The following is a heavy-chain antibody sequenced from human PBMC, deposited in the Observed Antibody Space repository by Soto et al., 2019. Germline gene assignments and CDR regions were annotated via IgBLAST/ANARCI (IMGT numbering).Heavy chain of an antibody. D-gene: IGHD5-12*01. CDR2: INAGNGNT. Sequence: ASVKVSCKASGYTFTSYAMQWVRQAPGQRLEWMGWINAGNGNTKYSQKFQGRVTITRDTSASTAYMELSSLRSEDTAVYYCARLAGNSGYDDYYFDYWGQGTLVTVSS. J-gene: IGHJ4*02. V-gene: IGHV1-3*01. CDR1: GYTFTSYA. CDR3: ARLAGNSGYDDYYFDY.